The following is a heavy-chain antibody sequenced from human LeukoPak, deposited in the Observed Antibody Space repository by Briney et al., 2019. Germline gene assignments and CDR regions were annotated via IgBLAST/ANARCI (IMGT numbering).Heavy chain of an antibody. CDR3: AKRNGNGNTDY. J-gene: IGHJ4*02. D-gene: IGHD1-1*01. V-gene: IGHV3-30-3*02. CDR2: ISYDGSNK. Sequence: GRSLRLSCAASGFTFSSYAMHWVRQAPGKGLEWVAVISYDGSNKYYADSVKGRFTISRDNSKNTLYLQMNSLRAEDPAVYYCAKRNGNGNTDYWGQGTLVTVSS. CDR1: GFTFSSYA.